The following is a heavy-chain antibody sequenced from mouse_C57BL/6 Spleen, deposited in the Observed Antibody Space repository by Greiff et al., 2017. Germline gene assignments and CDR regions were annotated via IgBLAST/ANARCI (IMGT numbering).Heavy chain of an antibody. J-gene: IGHJ3*01. CDR2: IYPGDGDT. D-gene: IGHD1-1*01. CDR3: ARNDYGNAWFAY. CDR1: GYAFSSYW. Sequence: VKLVESGAELVKPGASVKISCKASGYAFSSYWMNWVKQRPGKGLEWIGQIYPGDGDTNYNGKFKGKATLTADKSSSTAYMQLSSLTSEDSAVYFCARNDYGNAWFAYWGQGTLVTVSA. V-gene: IGHV1-80*01.